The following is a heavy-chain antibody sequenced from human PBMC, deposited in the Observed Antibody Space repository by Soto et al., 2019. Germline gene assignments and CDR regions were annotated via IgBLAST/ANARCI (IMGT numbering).Heavy chain of an antibody. D-gene: IGHD3-22*01. V-gene: IGHV1-3*01. J-gene: IGHJ4*02. Sequence: AASVKVSCKASGYTFTSYAMHWVRQAPGQRLEWMGWINAGNGNTKYSQKFQGRVTITRDTSASTAYMELSSLRSEDTAVYYCARDQENYYDSSGYYTRYSYFDYWGQGTLVTVSS. CDR2: INAGNGNT. CDR1: GYTFTSYA. CDR3: ARDQENYYDSSGYYTRYSYFDY.